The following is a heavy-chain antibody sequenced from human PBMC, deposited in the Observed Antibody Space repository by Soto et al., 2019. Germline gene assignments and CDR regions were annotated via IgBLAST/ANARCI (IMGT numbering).Heavy chain of an antibody. D-gene: IGHD3-10*01. CDR3: AREGYNYNGMDV. CDR1: GGSISSSSYY. Sequence: SETLSLTCTVSGGSISSSSYYWGWIRQPPGKGLEWIGSIYYSGSTYYNPSLKSRVTISVDTSKSQFSLNLSSVTAADTAVYYCAREGYNYNGMDVWGPGTTVTVSS. J-gene: IGHJ6*02. V-gene: IGHV4-39*07. CDR2: IYYSGST.